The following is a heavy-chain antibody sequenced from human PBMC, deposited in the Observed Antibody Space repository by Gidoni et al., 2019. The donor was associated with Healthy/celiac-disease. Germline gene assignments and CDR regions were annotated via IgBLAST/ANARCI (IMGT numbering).Heavy chain of an antibody. V-gene: IGHV4-4*02. CDR2: IYHSGST. CDR3: AREQSRGTRWFDP. CDR1: GGSISSSNW. J-gene: IGHJ5*02. Sequence: QVQLQESGPGLMKPSGTLSLTCAVSGGSISSSNWWRWVRQPPGKGLEWIGEIYHSGSTNYNPSLKSRVTISLDKSKNQFSLKLSSVTAADTAVYFCAREQSRGTRWFDPWGQGTLVTVSS. D-gene: IGHD4-4*01.